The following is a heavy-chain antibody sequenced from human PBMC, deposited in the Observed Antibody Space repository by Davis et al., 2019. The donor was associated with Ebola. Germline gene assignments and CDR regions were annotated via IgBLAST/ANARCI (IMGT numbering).Heavy chain of an antibody. V-gene: IGHV4-31*03. CDR3: ARGNRSGVLRFLEWPKKPRYYYYYGMDV. Sequence: PSETLSLTCTVSGGSISSGGYYWSWIRQHPGKGLEWIGYIYYSGSTYYNPSLKSRVTISVDTSKNQFSLKLSSVTAADTAVYYCARGNRSGVLRFLEWPKKPRYYYYYGMDVWGQGTTVTVSS. CDR1: GGSISSGGYY. CDR2: IYYSGST. D-gene: IGHD3-3*01. J-gene: IGHJ6*02.